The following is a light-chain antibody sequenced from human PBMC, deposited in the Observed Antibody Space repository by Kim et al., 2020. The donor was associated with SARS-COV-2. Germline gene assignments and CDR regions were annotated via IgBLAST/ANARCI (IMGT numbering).Light chain of an antibody. Sequence: GKTVNITWTRSSGSIASNYVQWYRTRPSSAPTTVIQENNQRPSGVPDRFSGSIDSSSNSASLTISGLETEDEADYYCQSYHTTYVIFGGGTQLTVL. CDR1: SGSIASNY. CDR2: ENN. V-gene: IGLV6-57*03. J-gene: IGLJ2*01. CDR3: QSYHTTYVI.